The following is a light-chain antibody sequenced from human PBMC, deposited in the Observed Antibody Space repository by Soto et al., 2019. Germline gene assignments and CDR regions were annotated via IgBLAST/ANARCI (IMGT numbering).Light chain of an antibody. CDR3: QQYDNLPLT. Sequence: DIQMTQSPSSLSASVGDRVTITCQARQDISNYLNWYQQKPGKAPKLLIYDASNLETGVPSRFSGSGSVTDFTFTISSLQPEDIATYYGQQYDNLPLTFGGGTKVEIK. J-gene: IGKJ4*01. CDR2: DAS. V-gene: IGKV1-33*01. CDR1: QDISNY.